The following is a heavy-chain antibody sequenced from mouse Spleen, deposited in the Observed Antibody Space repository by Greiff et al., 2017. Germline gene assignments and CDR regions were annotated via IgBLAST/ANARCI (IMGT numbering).Heavy chain of an antibody. V-gene: IGHV4-1*02. D-gene: IGHD1-1*01. CDR3: ARMEGYYYGPYWYFDV. CDR1: GFDFSRYW. J-gene: IGHJ1*01. CDR2: INPDSSTI. Sequence: VQLKESGGGLVQPGGSLKLSCAASGFDFSRYWMSWVRQAPGKGLEWIGEINPDSSTINYTPSLKDKFIISRDNAKNTLYLQMSKVRSEDTALYYCARMEGYYYGPYWYFDVWGAGTTVTVSS.